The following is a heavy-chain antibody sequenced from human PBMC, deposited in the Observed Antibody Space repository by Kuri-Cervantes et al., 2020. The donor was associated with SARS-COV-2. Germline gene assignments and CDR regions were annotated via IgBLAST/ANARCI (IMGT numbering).Heavy chain of an antibody. J-gene: IGHJ6*02. CDR2: IYYSGST. CDR3: ARGRVGFLEWLENYYYYGMDV. Sequence: GSLRLSCTASGGSIRSSSYYWGWIRQPPGKDLEWIGSIYYSGSTYYNPSLKSRVTISVDTSKNQFSLKLSSVTAADTAVYYCARGRVGFLEWLENYYYYGMDVWGQGTTVTVSS. CDR1: GGSIRSSSYY. D-gene: IGHD3-3*02. V-gene: IGHV4-39*07.